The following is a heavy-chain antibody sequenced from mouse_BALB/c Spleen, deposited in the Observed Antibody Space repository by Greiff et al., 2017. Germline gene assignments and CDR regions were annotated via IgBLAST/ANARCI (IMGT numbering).Heavy chain of an antibody. V-gene: IGHV3-2*02. Sequence: DVHLVESGPGLVKPSQSLSLTCTVTGYSITSDYAWNWIRQFPGNKLEWMGYISYSGSTSYNPSLKSRISITRDTSKNQFFLQLNSVTTEDTATYYCARGGYGNYWFAYWGQGTLVTVSA. CDR3: ARGGYGNYWFAY. CDR1: GYSITSDYA. J-gene: IGHJ3*01. CDR2: ISYSGST. D-gene: IGHD2-10*02.